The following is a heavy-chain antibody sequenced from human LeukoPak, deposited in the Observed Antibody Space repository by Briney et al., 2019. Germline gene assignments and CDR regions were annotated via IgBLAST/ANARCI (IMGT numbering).Heavy chain of an antibody. CDR3: ARDYYDSSGCSY. D-gene: IGHD3-22*01. CDR1: GGTFSSYA. Sequence: GASVKVSCKASGGTFSSYAISWVRQAPGQGLEWMGGIIPIFGTANYAQKFQGRVTITTDESTSTAYMELRSLRSDDTAVYYCARDYYDSSGCSYWGQGTLVTVSS. J-gene: IGHJ4*02. CDR2: IIPIFGTA. V-gene: IGHV1-69*05.